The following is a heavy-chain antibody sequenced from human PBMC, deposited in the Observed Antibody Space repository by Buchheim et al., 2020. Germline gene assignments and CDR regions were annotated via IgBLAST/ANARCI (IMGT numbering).Heavy chain of an antibody. V-gene: IGHV3-30*03. Sequence: QVQLVESGGGVVQPGRSLRLSCAASGFTFSSYGMHWVRQAPGKGLEWVAVISYDGSNKYYADSGTGRFTISSDNSKNTLYLQMNSLRAEDTAVYYCASNWKGGLFDPWGQGTL. J-gene: IGHJ5*02. CDR3: ASNWKGGLFDP. CDR1: GFTFSSYG. D-gene: IGHD1-20*01. CDR2: ISYDGSNK.